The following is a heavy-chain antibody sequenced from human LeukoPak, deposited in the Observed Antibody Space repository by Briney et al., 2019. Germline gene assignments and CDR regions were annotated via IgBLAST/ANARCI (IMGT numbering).Heavy chain of an antibody. V-gene: IGHV3-23*01. J-gene: IGHJ3*02. CDR2: ISGSGGST. CDR1: GFTFSSYA. Sequence: GGSLRLSCAASGFTFSSYAMSWVRQAPGKGLEWVSAISGSGGSTYYADSVKGRFTISRDNSKNTLYLQMNSLRAEDTAVFYCAKDSPVPGYSSSWYSHDAFDIWGQGTMVTVSS. D-gene: IGHD6-13*01. CDR3: AKDSPVPGYSSSWYSHDAFDI.